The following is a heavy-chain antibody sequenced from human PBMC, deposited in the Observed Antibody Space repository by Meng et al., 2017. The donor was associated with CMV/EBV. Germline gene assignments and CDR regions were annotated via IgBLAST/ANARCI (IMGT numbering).Heavy chain of an antibody. CDR2: ITSSSTI. D-gene: IGHD6-19*01. V-gene: IGHV3-48*04. J-gene: IGHJ4*02. CDR3: ARGYSSGWYGGRANDY. Sequence: GESLKISCVASGFTFSTYSMNWVRQAPGKGLEWLSYITSSSTIYYADSVKGRFTISRGNAKNSLYLQMNSLRAEDTAVYYCARGYSSGWYGGRANDYWGQGTLVTVSS. CDR1: GFTFSTYS.